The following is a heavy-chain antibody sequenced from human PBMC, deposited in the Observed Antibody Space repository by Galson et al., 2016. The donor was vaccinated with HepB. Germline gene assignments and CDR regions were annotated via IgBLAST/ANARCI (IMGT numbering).Heavy chain of an antibody. CDR2: VSSRSSTI. D-gene: IGHD6-13*01. CDR1: GFTFSSSA. CDR3: ARDGGSWLPKDFYMDV. Sequence: SLRLSCAASGFTFSSSAMNWVRQAPGKGLEWLSYVSSRSSTIYYADSVKGRFTISRDNARNTIYLQLNSLRDEDTAVYYCARDGGSWLPKDFYMDVWGKGTTVTVSS. J-gene: IGHJ6*03. V-gene: IGHV3-48*02.